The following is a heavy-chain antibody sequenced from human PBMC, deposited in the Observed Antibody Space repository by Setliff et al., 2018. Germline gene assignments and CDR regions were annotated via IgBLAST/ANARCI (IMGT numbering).Heavy chain of an antibody. D-gene: IGHD3-22*01. CDR2: IYYSGST. CDR3: ARESRYYYDHLGTLDY. Sequence: GSLRLSCAASGFTFSTHSMNWVRQPPGKGLESIGSIYYSGSTYYNPSLKSRVSISVDTSKNQFSLKLSSVTAADTAVYYCARESRYYYDHLGTLDYWGQGTLVTVSS. J-gene: IGHJ4*02. V-gene: IGHV4-39*07. CDR1: GFTFSTHS.